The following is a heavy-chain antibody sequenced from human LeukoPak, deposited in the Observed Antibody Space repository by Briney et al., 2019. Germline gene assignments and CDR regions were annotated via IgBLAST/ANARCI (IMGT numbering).Heavy chain of an antibody. CDR2: IDPSDSYT. CDR1: GYSFTSYW. V-gene: IGHV5-10-1*01. D-gene: IGHD2-15*01. Sequence: GESLKISCKGSGYSFTSYWISWGRQMPGKGLGGMGRIDPSDSYTNYSPSFQGHVTISADKSISTAYLQWSSLKASDTAMYYCARSLGYCSGGSCYAQGPFDYWGQGTLVTVSS. J-gene: IGHJ4*02. CDR3: ARSLGYCSGGSCYAQGPFDY.